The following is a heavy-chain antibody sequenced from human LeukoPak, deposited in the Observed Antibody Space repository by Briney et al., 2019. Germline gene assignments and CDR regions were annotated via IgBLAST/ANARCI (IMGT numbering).Heavy chain of an antibody. Sequence: AGGSLRLSCAASGFTFSSYSMNWVRQAPGKGLEWVSSISSSSSYIYYADSVKGRFTISRDNSKNTLYLQMNSLRAEDTAVYYCAKGSSGWDFDYWGQGTLVTVSS. CDR2: ISSSSSYI. D-gene: IGHD6-19*01. J-gene: IGHJ4*02. V-gene: IGHV3-21*04. CDR3: AKGSSGWDFDY. CDR1: GFTFSSYS.